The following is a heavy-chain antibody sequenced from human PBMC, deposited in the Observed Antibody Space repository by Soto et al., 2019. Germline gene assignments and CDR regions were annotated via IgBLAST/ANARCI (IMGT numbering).Heavy chain of an antibody. CDR1: GFTFSSYG. CDR3: AKDYQIFGVPYYFDY. CDR2: ISYDGSNK. D-gene: IGHD3-3*01. J-gene: IGHJ4*02. V-gene: IGHV3-30*18. Sequence: GGSLRLSCAASGFTFSSYGMHWVRQAPGKGLEWVAVISYDGSNKYYADSVKGRFTISRDNSKNTLYLQMNSLRAEDTAVYYCAKDYQIFGVPYYFDYWGQGTLVTVSS.